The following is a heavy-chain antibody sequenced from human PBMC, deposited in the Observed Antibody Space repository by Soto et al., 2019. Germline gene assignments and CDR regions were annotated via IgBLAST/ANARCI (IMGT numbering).Heavy chain of an antibody. V-gene: IGHV1-69*01. J-gene: IGHJ6*02. CDR2: IIPIFGTA. CDR3: ASGYYYDSSGYLYYYGMDV. Sequence: QVQLVQSGAEVKKPGSSVKVSCKASGGTFSSYAISWVRQAPGQGLEWMGGIIPIFGTANYAQKFQGRVTITADESTSTAYMELSSLRSGDTAVYYCASGYYYDSSGYLYYYGMDVWGQGTTVTVSS. D-gene: IGHD3-22*01. CDR1: GGTFSSYA.